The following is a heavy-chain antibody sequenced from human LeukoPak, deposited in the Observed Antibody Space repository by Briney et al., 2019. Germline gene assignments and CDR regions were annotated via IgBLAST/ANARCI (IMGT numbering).Heavy chain of an antibody. D-gene: IGHD6-19*01. CDR1: GFTFSSYA. Sequence: GGSLRLSCAASGFTFSSYAMSWVRQAPGKGLEWVSAITATSSSTYDADSVQGRFTISRDNSKNTLFLQMNSLRAEDTAVYYCAKDRLVYAFDIWGQGTMVTVSS. J-gene: IGHJ3*02. CDR3: AKDRLVYAFDI. V-gene: IGHV3-23*01. CDR2: ITATSSST.